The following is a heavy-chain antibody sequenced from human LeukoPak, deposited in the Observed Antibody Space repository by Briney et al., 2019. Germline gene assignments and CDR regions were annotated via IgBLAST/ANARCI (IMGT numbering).Heavy chain of an antibody. CDR2: IDPTDSYT. CDR3: ARLLTGDDAFDI. CDR1: GYTFINYW. V-gene: IGHV5-10-1*01. D-gene: IGHD7-27*01. Sequence: GESLKISCQGSGYTFINYWISWVRQMPGKGLEWVGRIDPTDSYTNYSPSFQGHVSISADKSISTAYLQWSSPKGSDTAMYYCARLLTGDDAFDIWGQGTMVTVSS. J-gene: IGHJ3*02.